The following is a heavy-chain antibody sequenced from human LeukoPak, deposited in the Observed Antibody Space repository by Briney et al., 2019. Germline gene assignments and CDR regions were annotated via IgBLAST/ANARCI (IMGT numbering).Heavy chain of an antibody. CDR1: GGSFSGYY. Sequence: PSETLSLTCAVYGGSFSGYYWSWIRQPPGKGLEWIGEINHSGSTNYNPSLKSRVTISVDTSKNQFSLKLTSVTAADTAVYYCARYYCGGWYYLDYWGQGTLVAVSS. V-gene: IGHV4-34*01. CDR2: INHSGST. J-gene: IGHJ4*02. CDR3: ARYYCGGWYYLDY. D-gene: IGHD6-19*01.